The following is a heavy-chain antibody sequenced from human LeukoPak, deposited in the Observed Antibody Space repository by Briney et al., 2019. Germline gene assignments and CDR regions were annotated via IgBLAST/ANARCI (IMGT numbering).Heavy chain of an antibody. CDR3: ARDRGDGYNSGYFEH. Sequence: NASETLSLTCTVSGGSISSSSYYWGWIRQPPGKGLEWIGRIYTSGSTTHNPSLKSRVTISVDTSKNQFSLKLSSVTAADTAVYYCARDRGDGYNSGYFEHWGQGTLVTVSS. V-gene: IGHV4-39*07. CDR1: GGSISSSSYY. CDR2: IYTSGST. J-gene: IGHJ4*02. D-gene: IGHD5-24*01.